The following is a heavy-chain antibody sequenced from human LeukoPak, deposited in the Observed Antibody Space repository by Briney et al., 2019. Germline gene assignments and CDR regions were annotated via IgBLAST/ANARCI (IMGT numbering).Heavy chain of an antibody. J-gene: IGHJ4*02. D-gene: IGHD2-15*01. Sequence: GGSLRLSCAASGFTFSSCAMHWVRQPPGKGLEWVAVISYDGTNKYYADSVKGRFTISRDNSKNTLYLQMNSLRAEDTAVYYRARGYCSGGSCYRRYYFDYWGQGTLVAVSS. CDR2: ISYDGTNK. CDR1: GFTFSSCA. CDR3: ARGYCSGGSCYRRYYFDY. V-gene: IGHV3-30*04.